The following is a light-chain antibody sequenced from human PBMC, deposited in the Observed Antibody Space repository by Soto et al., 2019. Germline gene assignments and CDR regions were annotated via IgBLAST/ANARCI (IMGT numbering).Light chain of an antibody. CDR2: GAS. J-gene: IGKJ1*01. Sequence: VMTQSPDTLSASPGARVSLSCRASQSVSSSYLAWYQQKPGQAPRLLIYGASSRATGIPDRFSGSGSGTDFTLTISRLEPEDFAVYYCQQYGSSRWTFGQGTKVDIK. V-gene: IGKV3-20*01. CDR1: QSVSSSY. CDR3: QQYGSSRWT.